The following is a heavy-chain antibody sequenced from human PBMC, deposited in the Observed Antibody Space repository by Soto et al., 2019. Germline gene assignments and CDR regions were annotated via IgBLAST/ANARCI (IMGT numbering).Heavy chain of an antibody. CDR1: GFTFSNAW. D-gene: IGHD3-22*01. CDR2: IKSKTDGGTT. CDR3: TTPHYYDSTDAFDI. Sequence: GGSLRLSCAASGFTFSNAWMSWVRQAPGKGLEWVGRIKSKTDGGTTDYAAPVKGRFTISRDDSKNTLYLQMNSLKTEDTAVYYCTTPHYYDSTDAFDIWGQGTMVTVSS. J-gene: IGHJ3*02. V-gene: IGHV3-15*01.